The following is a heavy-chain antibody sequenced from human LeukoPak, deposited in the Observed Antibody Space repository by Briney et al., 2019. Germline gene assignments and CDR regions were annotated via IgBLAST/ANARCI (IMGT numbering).Heavy chain of an antibody. V-gene: IGHV3-53*01. D-gene: IGHD6-13*01. J-gene: IGHJ4*02. CDR3: ARGVAAAGNDY. Sequence: PGGSLRLSCAASGFSVISNYMTWVRQAPGKGLEWVSDIYSSDVTYYADSVKGRFTISRDYSKNTLYLQMNSLRVDDTAVYYCARGVAAAGNDYWGQGSLVTVSS. CDR1: GFSVISNY. CDR2: IYSSDVT.